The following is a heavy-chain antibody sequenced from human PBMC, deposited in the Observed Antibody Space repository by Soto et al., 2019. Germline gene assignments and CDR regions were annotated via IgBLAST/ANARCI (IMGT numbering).Heavy chain of an antibody. D-gene: IGHD3-3*01. Sequence: GASVKVSCKASGYTFTSYGISCVRQAPGQGLEWMGWISAYNGNTNYAQKLQGRVTMTTDTSTSTAYMELRSLRSDDTAVYYCARPYYDFWSGTHYYYYGMDVWGQGTTVTVSS. CDR3: ARPYYDFWSGTHYYYYGMDV. CDR1: GYTFTSYG. V-gene: IGHV1-18*01. J-gene: IGHJ6*02. CDR2: ISAYNGNT.